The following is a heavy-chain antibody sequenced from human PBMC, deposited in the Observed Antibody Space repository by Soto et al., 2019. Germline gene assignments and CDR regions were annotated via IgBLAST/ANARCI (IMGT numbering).Heavy chain of an antibody. D-gene: IGHD3-10*01. CDR2: ISGSGDRT. Sequence: EVQLLESGGGLVQPGGSLRLSCAASGITISNYPMSWVRQAPGKGLEWVSGISGSGDRTYYADSAKGRFTISKDISKNSLSLQVDSLGDDDTAVYFCVKDDGGSPSTPPLWGQGTLVTVSS. CDR3: VKDDGGSPSTPPL. J-gene: IGHJ4*02. V-gene: IGHV3-23*01. CDR1: GITISNYP.